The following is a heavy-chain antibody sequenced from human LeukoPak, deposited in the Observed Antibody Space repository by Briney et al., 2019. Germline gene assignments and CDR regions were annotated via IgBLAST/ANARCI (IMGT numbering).Heavy chain of an antibody. CDR3: AKGGIGYCSSTSCYVFPFDP. CDR2: ISGSGGST. Sequence: GSLRLSCAASGFTFSNYAMSWVRQAPGKGLEWVSVISGSGGSTYYADSVKGRFTISRDNSENTLFLQMNSLRAEDTAVYYCAKGGIGYCSSTSCYVFPFDPWGQGTLVTVSS. CDR1: GFTFSNYA. D-gene: IGHD2-2*01. V-gene: IGHV3-23*01. J-gene: IGHJ5*02.